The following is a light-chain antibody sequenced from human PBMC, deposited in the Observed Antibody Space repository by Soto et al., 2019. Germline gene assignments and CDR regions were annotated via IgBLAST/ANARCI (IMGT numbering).Light chain of an antibody. J-gene: IGLJ3*02. CDR2: GTS. Sequence: QSVLTQPPSVSGAPGQRVTISCTGSSSNIGAGYDVHWYQQLPGTAPKLLIYGTSNRPSGVPDRYSGSKSGTSASLAIAGLDAEDEADYYCQSSDSSLSSLFGGGTKVTVL. CDR3: QSSDSSLSSL. CDR1: SSNIGAGYD. V-gene: IGLV1-40*01.